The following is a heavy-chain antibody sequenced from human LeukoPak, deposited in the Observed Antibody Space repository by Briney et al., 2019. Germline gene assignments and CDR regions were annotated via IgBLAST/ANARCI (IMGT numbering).Heavy chain of an antibody. CDR1: GYTFTNFY. CDR2: INPSGGST. Sequence: ASVKLSCKASGYTFTNFYMHWVRQAPGQGLEWMGVINPSGGSTSYAQKFQGRVTMTRDTSTSTVYMELSGLRSEDTAVYYCARDDNGDNWFDPWGQGTLVTVSS. D-gene: IGHD4-17*01. V-gene: IGHV1-46*01. J-gene: IGHJ5*02. CDR3: ARDDNGDNWFDP.